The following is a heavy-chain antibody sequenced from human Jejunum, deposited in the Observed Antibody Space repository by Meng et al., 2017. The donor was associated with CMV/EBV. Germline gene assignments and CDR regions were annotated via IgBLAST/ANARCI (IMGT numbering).Heavy chain of an antibody. Sequence: AASGFTFSSYWMYWVRQTPGKGLVYISRIDGDGGNTDYADSVKGRFTISRDNAKNTLYLQMSSLTAEDTAVFYCARGGNKAYFDLWGRGTLVTVSS. CDR1: GFTFSSYW. V-gene: IGHV3-74*01. CDR2: IDGDGGNT. J-gene: IGHJ2*01. D-gene: IGHD4-23*01. CDR3: ARGGNKAYFDL.